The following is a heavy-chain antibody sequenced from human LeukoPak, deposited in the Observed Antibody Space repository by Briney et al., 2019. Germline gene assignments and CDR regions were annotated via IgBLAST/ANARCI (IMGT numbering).Heavy chain of an antibody. CDR2: IYYSGST. J-gene: IGHJ4*02. V-gene: IGHV4-59*01. D-gene: IGHD6-13*01. CDR3: ARDGSGYSSSWYYFDY. Sequence: PSETLSLTCTVSGGSLSSYYWSWIRQPPGKGLEWIGYIYYSGSTNYNPSLKSRVTISVDTSKDQFSLKLSSVTAADTAVYYCARDGSGYSSSWYYFDYWGQGTLVTVSS. CDR1: GGSLSSYY.